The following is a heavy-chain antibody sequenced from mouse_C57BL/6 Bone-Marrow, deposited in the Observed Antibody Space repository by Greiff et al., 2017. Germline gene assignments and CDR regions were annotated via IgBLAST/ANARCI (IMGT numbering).Heavy chain of an antibody. CDR1: GYTFTDYY. D-gene: IGHD1-1*01. J-gene: IGHJ2*01. V-gene: IGHV1-19*01. CDR2: INPYNGGT. Sequence: EVQLQQSGPVLVKPGASVKMSCKASGYTFTDYYMNWVKQSHGKSLEWIGVINPYNGGTSYNQKFKGKATLTVDKSSSTAYMELNSLTSEDSAVYYCARSIITTVVATRYFDYWGQGTTLTVSS. CDR3: ARSIITTVVATRYFDY.